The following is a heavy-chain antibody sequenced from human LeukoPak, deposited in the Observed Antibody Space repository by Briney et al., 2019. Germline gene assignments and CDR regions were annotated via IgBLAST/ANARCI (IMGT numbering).Heavy chain of an antibody. V-gene: IGHV4-59*01. CDR2: IYSSGSP. J-gene: IGHJ3*01. D-gene: IGHD2-21*02. CDR1: GGSISSYY. Sequence: SETLSLTCTVSGGSISSYYWSWIRQPPGKGLGWIGYIYSSGSPNYNPSLKSQVPISVDTPKNQSSLKRTSLPLTERPGYYGGSTNYHPYLKSRVTISVDTSKNQFSLKLSSVTAADTAVYHCARGSKLRYFDWLLEDFWGQGTMVTVSS. CDR3: GSTNYHPYLKSRVTISVDTSKNQFSLKLSSVTAADTAVYHCARGSKLRYFDWLLEDF.